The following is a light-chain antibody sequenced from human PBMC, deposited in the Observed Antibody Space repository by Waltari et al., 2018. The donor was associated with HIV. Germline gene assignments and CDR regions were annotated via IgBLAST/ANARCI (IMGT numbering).Light chain of an antibody. CDR1: SSDVGGYNY. CDR2: DVS. V-gene: IGLV2-14*03. J-gene: IGLJ2*01. CDR3: SSYTSSSTLVV. Sequence: QSALTQPASVSGSPGQSITISCTGTSSDVGGYNYVPWSQQHPGNAPKLMIYDVSNRPSGVSNRFSGSKSGNTASLTISGLQAEDEADYYCSSYTSSSTLVVFGGGTKLTVL.